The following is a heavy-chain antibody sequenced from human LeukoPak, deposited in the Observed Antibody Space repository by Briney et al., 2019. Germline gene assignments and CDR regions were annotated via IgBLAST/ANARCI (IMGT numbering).Heavy chain of an antibody. Sequence: GGSLRLSCAASGFTFSSYSMNWVRQAPGKGLEWVSSISSSSSYIYYADSVKGRFTISRDNAKNSLYLQMNSLRAEDTAVYYCARSNGGNWFDPWGQGTLVTVSS. CDR1: GFTFSSYS. V-gene: IGHV3-21*01. CDR3: ARSNGGNWFDP. J-gene: IGHJ5*02. CDR2: ISSSSSYI.